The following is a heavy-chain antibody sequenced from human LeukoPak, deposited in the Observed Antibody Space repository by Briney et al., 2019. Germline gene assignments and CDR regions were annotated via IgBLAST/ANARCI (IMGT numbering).Heavy chain of an antibody. Sequence: PSETLSLTCTVSRGSIGLYYWSWIRQPAGKGLEWIGLIHTSGDTNYNPSLKSRVTISLDTPKNQFSLKLNSLTAADTAVYYCARKAYGMDVWGKGTTVTVSS. V-gene: IGHV4-4*07. J-gene: IGHJ6*04. CDR2: IHTSGDT. CDR3: ARKAYGMDV. CDR1: RGSIGLYY.